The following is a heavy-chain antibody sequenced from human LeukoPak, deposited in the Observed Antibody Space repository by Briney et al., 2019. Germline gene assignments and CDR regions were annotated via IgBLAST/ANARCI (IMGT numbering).Heavy chain of an antibody. CDR1: GGSISHYY. V-gene: IGHV4-59*01. CDR3: AREDPRTKVPEGMDV. CDR2: IYYSGTT. D-gene: IGHD4/OR15-4a*01. Sequence: PSETLSLTCTVSGGSISHYYWSWIRQPPGKGLEWIGYIYYSGTTNYNPSLKSRVTISVDTSKNQFSLKLNSMTAADTAVYYCAREDPRTKVPEGMDVWGQGTTVTVSS. J-gene: IGHJ6*02.